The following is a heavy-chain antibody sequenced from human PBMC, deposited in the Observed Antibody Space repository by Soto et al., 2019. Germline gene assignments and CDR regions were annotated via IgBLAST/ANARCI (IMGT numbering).Heavy chain of an antibody. CDR2: IKSKSDGGAT. J-gene: IGHJ5*02. V-gene: IGHV3-15*07. CDR3: ATLYHFDP. D-gene: IGHD2-8*01. CDR1: GFTFTNAW. Sequence: QLVESGGGLVKPGGSLTLSCAASGFTFTNAWMHWVRQAPRKGLEWVGRIKSKSDGGATNYAAPVQGRFTISRDDPRNTLYLQMNSLKTEDTAVYYCATLYHFDPWGQGTLVTVSS.